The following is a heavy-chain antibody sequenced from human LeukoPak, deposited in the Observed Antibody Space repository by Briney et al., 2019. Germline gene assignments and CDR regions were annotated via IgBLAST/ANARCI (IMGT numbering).Heavy chain of an antibody. CDR3: AKQAGYNYGSTDY. CDR2: VSGSGGST. CDR1: GFTFSSYA. Sequence: GGSLRLSCAASGFTFSSYAMSWVRQAPGKGLEWVSSVSGSGGSTYHADSVKGRFTISRDNSKNTLYLQMNSLRAEDTAVYYCAKQAGYNYGSTDYWGQGTLVTVSP. J-gene: IGHJ4*02. D-gene: IGHD5-18*01. V-gene: IGHV3-23*01.